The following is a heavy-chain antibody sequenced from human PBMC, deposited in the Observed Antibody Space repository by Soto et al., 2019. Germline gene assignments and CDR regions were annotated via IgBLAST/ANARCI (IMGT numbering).Heavy chain of an antibody. V-gene: IGHV3-30-3*01. D-gene: IGHD6-6*01. J-gene: IGHJ6*02. Sequence: VQLVESGGGVVQPGRSLRLSCAASGFTFSSYAMHWVRQAPGKGLEWVAVISYDGSNKYYADSVKGRFTISRDNSKNTLYLQMNSLRAEDTAVYYCARAIAAPPPPSYYGMDVWGQGTTVTVSS. CDR1: GFTFSSYA. CDR2: ISYDGSNK. CDR3: ARAIAAPPPPSYYGMDV.